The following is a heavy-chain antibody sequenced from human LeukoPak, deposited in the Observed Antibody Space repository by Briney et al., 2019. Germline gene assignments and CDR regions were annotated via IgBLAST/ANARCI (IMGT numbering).Heavy chain of an antibody. V-gene: IGHV5-10-1*01. CDR3: ARHATYYYDSSGYSFDI. D-gene: IGHD3-22*01. CDR2: IDLSDSYT. CDR1: GYSFTNYW. Sequence: GESLKISCNGSGYSFTNYWISWVRQMPGKGLEWMGGIDLSDSYTSYSPSLQGHVTISADKSISTAYLQWSSLKAADTGMYYCARHATYYYDSSGYSFDIWGQGTMVTVSS. J-gene: IGHJ3*02.